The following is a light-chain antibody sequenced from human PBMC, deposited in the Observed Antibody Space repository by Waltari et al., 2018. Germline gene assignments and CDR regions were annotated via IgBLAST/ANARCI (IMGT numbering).Light chain of an antibody. CDR3: QQSATTPWT. V-gene: IGKV3-20*01. CDR2: GTS. J-gene: IGKJ1*01. CDR1: QSSGKEN. Sequence: EIVLTQFPGTLSLSPGERATLSCRASQSSGKENLAWYQEKPGAAPRILIRGTSPRDTGISDRLRGSVSWTDLTLTISSLEPEDFAVYYCQQSATTPWTFGQGTRVEI.